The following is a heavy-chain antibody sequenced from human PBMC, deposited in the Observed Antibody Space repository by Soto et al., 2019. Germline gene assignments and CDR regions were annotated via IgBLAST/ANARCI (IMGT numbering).Heavy chain of an antibody. CDR3: AREDDYGDYFRAFDI. V-gene: IGHV1-18*01. Sequence: ASVKVSCKASGYTFTSYGISWVRQAPGQGLEWMGWISAYNGNTNYAQKLQGRVTMTTDPSTSTAYMELRSLRSDDTAVYYCAREDDYGDYFRAFDIWGQGTMVTVSS. J-gene: IGHJ3*02. CDR1: GYTFTSYG. CDR2: ISAYNGNT. D-gene: IGHD4-17*01.